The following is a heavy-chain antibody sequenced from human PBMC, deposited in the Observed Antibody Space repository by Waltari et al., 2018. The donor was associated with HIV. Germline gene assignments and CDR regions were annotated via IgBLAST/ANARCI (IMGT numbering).Heavy chain of an antibody. CDR3: ARDRSDDFWSGPNYGMDV. V-gene: IGHV3-21*06. CDR1: GFAFNTYS. D-gene: IGHD3-3*01. Sequence: EEHLVESGGGLVKPGESLRLSCAASGFAFNTYSMNWVRQAPGKGLEWVSSIRGSNTYIYYADSVKGRFTISRDNAKNSLYLQMSSLRAEDTAVYYCARDRSDDFWSGPNYGMDVWGQGTTVTVSS. J-gene: IGHJ6*02. CDR2: IRGSNTYI.